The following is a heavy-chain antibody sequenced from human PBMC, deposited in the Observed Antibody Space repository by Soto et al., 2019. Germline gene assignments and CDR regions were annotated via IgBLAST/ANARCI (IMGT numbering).Heavy chain of an antibody. D-gene: IGHD5-12*01. J-gene: IGHJ6*02. CDR3: ARGGWLQDYFYYGMDV. Sequence: GGSLRLSCAASGFSFSKYAMHWVRQAPGKGLEWVAVISFDGSNKYYADSVKGRFTISRDNSKNTVYLQMNSLRAEDTAVYYCARGGWLQDYFYYGMDVWGQGTTVTVSS. CDR1: GFSFSKYA. V-gene: IGHV3-30-3*01. CDR2: ISFDGSNK.